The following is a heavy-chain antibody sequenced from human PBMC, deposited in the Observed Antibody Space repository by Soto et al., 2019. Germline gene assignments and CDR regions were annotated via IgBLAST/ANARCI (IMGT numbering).Heavy chain of an antibody. J-gene: IGHJ4*02. V-gene: IGHV3-23*01. CDR1: GFTFNNYA. CDR2: ISGGGDTT. CDR3: AKGRGGSGSLTPRVDF. D-gene: IGHD3-10*01. Sequence: EVQLLESGGGLVQPGGSLRLSCAASGFTFNNYAMTWVRQAPGKELEWVSAISGGGDTTSYADSVKGRFTVSRDGSKNTLYLQMSSLRAGDTALYYCAKGRGGSGSLTPRVDFWGQGTLVTVSS.